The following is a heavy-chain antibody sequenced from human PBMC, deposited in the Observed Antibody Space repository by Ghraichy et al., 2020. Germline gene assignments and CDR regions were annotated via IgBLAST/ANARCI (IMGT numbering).Heavy chain of an antibody. Sequence: SETLSLTCAVYGGSFSDYYWSWIRQPPGKGLEWIGEINHSGSTNYNPSLKSRVTISVDTSKNQFSLKLSSVTVADTAVYYCARHGYRGYYFDYWGQGTLVTVSS. CDR1: GGSFSDYY. J-gene: IGHJ4*02. D-gene: IGHD5-18*01. V-gene: IGHV4-34*01. CDR3: ARHGYRGYYFDY. CDR2: INHSGST.